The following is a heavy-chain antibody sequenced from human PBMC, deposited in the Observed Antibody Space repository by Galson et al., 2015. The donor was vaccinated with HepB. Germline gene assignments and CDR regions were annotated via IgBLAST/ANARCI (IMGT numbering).Heavy chain of an antibody. Sequence: SVKVSCKASGFTFINSAIQWVRQARGQRLEWIGWIVVGSGNTNYARKFLERVTITRDMSTSTAYMELSSRRSEDTVVYYCAAGHYYGLGIPGLDVWGQGSTVTVSS. CDR3: AAGHYYGLGIPGLDV. J-gene: IGHJ6*02. V-gene: IGHV1-58*02. CDR1: GFTFINSA. D-gene: IGHD3-10*01. CDR2: IVVGSGNT.